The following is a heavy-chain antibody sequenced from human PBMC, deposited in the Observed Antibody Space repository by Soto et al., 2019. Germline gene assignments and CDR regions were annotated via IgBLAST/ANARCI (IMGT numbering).Heavy chain of an antibody. CDR1: GFAVSSNY. CDR3: SRSRTGTTYCGMDV. D-gene: IGHD1-7*01. CDR2: IHSGGDT. J-gene: IGHJ6*02. V-gene: IGHV3-66*01. Sequence: EVQLVESGGALVQPGGSLRLSCAASGFAVSSNYMTWVRQAPGKGLEWVSVIHSGGDTHYADSVRGRFTISRDNSKNTLYLQMKSLRAEDTAVYYCSRSRTGTTYCGMDVWGQGTTVTVSS.